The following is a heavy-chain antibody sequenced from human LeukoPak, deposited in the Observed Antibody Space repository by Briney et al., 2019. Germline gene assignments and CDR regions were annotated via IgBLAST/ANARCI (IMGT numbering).Heavy chain of an antibody. CDR3: ARSTSVHYLFDY. D-gene: IGHD3-10*01. CDR1: GYSFISYS. Sequence: GESLKISCKGSGYSFISYSIGWVRQMPGKGLEWMGIIYAGDSDTRYSPSFQGQVTMSVDKSITTAYLQWSSLKASDTAMYFCARSTSVHYLFDYWGQGTLVTLSS. V-gene: IGHV5-51*01. J-gene: IGHJ4*02. CDR2: IYAGDSDT.